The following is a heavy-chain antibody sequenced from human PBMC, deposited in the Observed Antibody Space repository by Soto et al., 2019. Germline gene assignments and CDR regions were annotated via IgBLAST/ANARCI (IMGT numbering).Heavy chain of an antibody. Sequence: SETLSLTCTVSGGPISSGYYYWSWIRQSPSRGLEWLGRTYFRSKWYNDYAESVRSRITIDPDTSKNQFSLHLNYVTPEDTAVYYCVRLVGNSWLDFWGQGTLVTVSS. J-gene: IGHJ5*01. D-gene: IGHD2-2*01. V-gene: IGHV6-1*01. CDR2: TYFRSKWYN. CDR3: VRLVGNSWLDF. CDR1: GGPISSGYYY.